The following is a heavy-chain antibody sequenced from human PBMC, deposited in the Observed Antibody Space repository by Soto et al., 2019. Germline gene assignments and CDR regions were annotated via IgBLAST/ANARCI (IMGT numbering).Heavy chain of an antibody. CDR2: INRSGST. Sequence: SETLSLTCAVYGGSFSGYYWSWIRQLPGKGLEWIGDINRSGSTNYNPSLKSRVTMSVDTSKSQFSLKVSSVTAADTATYYCARGRGKGYDFWSGYCEKIGGYMSVWAKGTTVTVSS. CDR1: GGSFSGYY. D-gene: IGHD3-3*01. CDR3: ARGRGKGYDFWSGYCEKIGGYMSV. J-gene: IGHJ6*03. V-gene: IGHV4-34*01.